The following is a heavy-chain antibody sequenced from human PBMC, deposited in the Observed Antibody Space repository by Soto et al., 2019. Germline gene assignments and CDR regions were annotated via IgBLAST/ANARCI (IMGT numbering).Heavy chain of an antibody. J-gene: IGHJ5*02. CDR1: DGSISSYY. CDR3: ARERPDGCRLDP. CDR2: IYYSGST. V-gene: IGHV4-30-4*08. D-gene: IGHD6-19*01. Sequence: SETLSLTCTVSDGSISSYYWSWIRQPPGKGLEWIGYIYYSGSTYYNPSLESRVTISVDTSKNQFSLRLSSVTAADTAVYYCARERPDGCRLDPWGQGTLVTVSS.